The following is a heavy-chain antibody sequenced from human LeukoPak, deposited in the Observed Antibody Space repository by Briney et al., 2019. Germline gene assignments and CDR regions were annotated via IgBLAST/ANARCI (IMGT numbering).Heavy chain of an antibody. CDR3: ARESGSVTSEVDFDY. CDR2: ISGDDGST. J-gene: IGHJ4*02. D-gene: IGHD4-17*01. V-gene: IGHV3-23*01. CDR1: GFTFSSYG. Sequence: GGTLRLSCAASGFTFSSYGMSWVRQAPGRGLEWISAISGDDGSTYHIDSVKGRFTISRDNSKNTLYLQMNSLRAEDTAVYYCARESGSVTSEVDFDYWGQGTLVTVSS.